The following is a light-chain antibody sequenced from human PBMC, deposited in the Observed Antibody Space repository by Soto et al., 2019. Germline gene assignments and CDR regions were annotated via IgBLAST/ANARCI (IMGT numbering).Light chain of an antibody. Sequence: EIVLTQSPGTLSLSPGERATLSCRASQSVSSYYLAWYQQKPGQAPRLLIYAASSRATGIPDRFSGGGSGTDFTLTISRLEPEDFATYYCQQLNSYSITCGQGTRLEIK. V-gene: IGKV3D-20*02. CDR3: QQLNSYSIT. CDR2: AAS. J-gene: IGKJ5*01. CDR1: QSVSSYY.